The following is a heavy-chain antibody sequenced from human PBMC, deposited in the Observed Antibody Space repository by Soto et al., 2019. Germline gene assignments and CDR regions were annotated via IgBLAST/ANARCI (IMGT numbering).Heavy chain of an antibody. J-gene: IGHJ3*02. Sequence: EVQLVESGGGLVKPGGSLRLSCVASRFRFSDYTMTWVRQAPGKGLEWVSSISIISTYIYYGDSVKGRFTISRGNAKNSLYLQMNSLRVEDTAVYYCARRGSEVTTGGGALDMWGQGTTVTVSS. CDR1: RFRFSDYT. CDR3: ARRGSEVTTGGGALDM. D-gene: IGHD4-17*01. CDR2: ISIISTYI. V-gene: IGHV3-21*01.